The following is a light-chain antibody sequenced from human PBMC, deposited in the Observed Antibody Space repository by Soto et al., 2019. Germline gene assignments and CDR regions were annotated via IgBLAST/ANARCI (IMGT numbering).Light chain of an antibody. J-gene: IGKJ2*01. V-gene: IGKV1-5*03. Sequence: DIQMTQSPSTLSASVVDRVTITCRASHSISSWLAWYQQKPGKAPKLLIYKASSLESGVPSRFSGSGSGTEFTLTISSLQPDDFATYYCHQYNSYPYTFGQGTKLEIK. CDR1: HSISSW. CDR2: KAS. CDR3: HQYNSYPYT.